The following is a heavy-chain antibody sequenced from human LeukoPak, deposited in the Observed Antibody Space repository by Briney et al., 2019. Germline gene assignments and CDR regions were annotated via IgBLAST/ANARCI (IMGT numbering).Heavy chain of an antibody. CDR1: GFTFSDYY. D-gene: IGHD1-26*01. Sequence: GGSLRLSCAASGFTFSDYYMSWIRQAPGKALEWVSSITSSSTYTYYADSVKGRYTISRDNAKNSLYLQMNGLRAEDTAVYYCARDPYSGDYGPYYYYYMDVWGKGTTVTISS. J-gene: IGHJ6*03. V-gene: IGHV3-11*06. CDR3: ARDPYSGDYGPYYYYYMDV. CDR2: ITSSSTYT.